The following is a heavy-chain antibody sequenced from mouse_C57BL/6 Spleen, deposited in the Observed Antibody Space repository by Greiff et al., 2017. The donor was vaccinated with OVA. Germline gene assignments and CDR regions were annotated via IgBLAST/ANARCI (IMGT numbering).Heavy chain of an antibody. CDR3: ASRAVTTGDYYAMDY. V-gene: IGHV5-17*01. CDR2: ISSGSSTI. J-gene: IGHJ4*01. Sequence: EVKVVESGGGLVKPGGSLKLSCAASGFTFSDYGMHWVRQAPEKGLEWVAYISSGSSTIYYAAPVKGRFTITRDNAKNTMFLQMTSLRSEDTAMYYCASRAVTTGDYYAMDYWGQGTSVTVSS. CDR1: GFTFSDYG. D-gene: IGHD2-2*01.